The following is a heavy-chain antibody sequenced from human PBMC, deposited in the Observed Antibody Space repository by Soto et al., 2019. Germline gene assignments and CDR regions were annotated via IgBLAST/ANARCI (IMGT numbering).Heavy chain of an antibody. CDR3: PKNDHPLRTVTTNFDY. CDR1: GFTFSSYV. J-gene: IGHJ4*02. D-gene: IGHD4-17*01. Sequence: QPAGSLRLCCAASGFTFSSYVMSWVRQAPGKGLEWVSAISGSGGSTYYADSVKGRFTSSRDNSKNTLYLQMHSLRAEDTAVYYCPKNDHPLRTVTTNFDYWGQGTLVTVSS. V-gene: IGHV3-23*01. CDR2: ISGSGGST.